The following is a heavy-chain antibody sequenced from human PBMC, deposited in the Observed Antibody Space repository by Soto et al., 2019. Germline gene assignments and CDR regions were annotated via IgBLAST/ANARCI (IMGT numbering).Heavy chain of an antibody. CDR2: ISYDGSNK. V-gene: IGHV3-30-3*01. CDR3: ARGPPLH. J-gene: IGHJ4*02. Sequence: QVQLVESGGGVVQPGRSLRLSCAASGFTFSSYAMHWVRQAPGKGLEWVAVISYDGSNKYYADSVKGRFTISRDNSKNTLYLQMNSLRAEDTAVYYCARGPPLHWGQGTLVTVSS. CDR1: GFTFSSYA.